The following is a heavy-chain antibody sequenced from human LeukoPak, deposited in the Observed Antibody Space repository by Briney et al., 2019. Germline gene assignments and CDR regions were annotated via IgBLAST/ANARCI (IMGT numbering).Heavy chain of an antibody. D-gene: IGHD2-2*01. CDR2: IYYSGST. J-gene: IGHJ5*02. CDR3: ARGVRSTDIVVVPRPNWFDP. CDR1: GGSISSYY. V-gene: IGHV4-59*12. Sequence: PSETLSLTCTVSGGSISSYYWSWIWQPPGGGLEWIWYIYYSGSTNYNPSLKSRVTISVDTSKNQFSLELSSVTAADTAVYYCARGVRSTDIVVVPRPNWFDPWGQGTLVTVSS.